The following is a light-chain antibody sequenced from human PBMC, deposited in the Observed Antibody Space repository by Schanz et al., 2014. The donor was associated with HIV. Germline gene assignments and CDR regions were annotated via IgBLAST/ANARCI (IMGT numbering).Light chain of an antibody. Sequence: QSVLTQPPSVSGAPGQGVTISCTGSNSNIGATSHVHWYQQLPGTAPKFLIYRNNQRPSGVPDRFSGSKSGTSASLAISGLQSADEADYYCAAWGDSLEGWVFGGGTKLTVL. CDR3: AAWGDSLEGWV. J-gene: IGLJ3*02. CDR1: NSNIGATSH. V-gene: IGLV1-44*01. CDR2: RNN.